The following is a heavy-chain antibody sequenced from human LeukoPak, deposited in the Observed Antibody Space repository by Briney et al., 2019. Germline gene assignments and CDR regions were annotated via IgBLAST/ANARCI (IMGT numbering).Heavy chain of an antibody. Sequence: ASVKVSCKASGYTFTVYYIHWVRQAPGQGLEWMGWINPNSGDTNYAQKFQGRATMTRDTSIATAYMEPSRLRSDDTAVYYCARDPDDYGDYWGQGTLVTVSS. CDR3: ARDPDDYGDY. D-gene: IGHD4-17*01. J-gene: IGHJ4*02. CDR1: GYTFTVYY. CDR2: INPNSGDT. V-gene: IGHV1-2*02.